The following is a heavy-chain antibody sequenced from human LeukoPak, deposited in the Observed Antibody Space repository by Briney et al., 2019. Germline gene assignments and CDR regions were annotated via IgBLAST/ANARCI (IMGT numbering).Heavy chain of an antibody. J-gene: IGHJ4*02. CDR2: IYSGGST. CDR3: AKDYDFWSGRDY. CDR1: GFTVSSNY. D-gene: IGHD3-3*01. Sequence: PGGSLRLSCAASGFTVSSNYMSWVRQAPGKGLEWVSVIYSGGSTYYADSVEGRFTISRDNSKNTLYLQMNSLRAEDTAVYYCAKDYDFWSGRDYWGQGTLVTVPS. V-gene: IGHV3-53*01.